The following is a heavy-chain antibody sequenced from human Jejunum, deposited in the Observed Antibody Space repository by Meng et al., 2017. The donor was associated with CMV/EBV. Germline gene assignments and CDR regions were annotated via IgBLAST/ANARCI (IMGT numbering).Heavy chain of an antibody. D-gene: IGHD3-3*01. CDR3: ARDRNQVYGVVVPYYYYSYGMDV. J-gene: IGHJ6*02. Sequence: WIRQAPGKGLEWIAYIDSTGNTFYHADSVKGRFTISRDNAKNSLSLQMSSLRAEDTAVYYCARDRNQVYGVVVPYYYYSYGMDVWGQGTTVTVSS. CDR2: IDSTGNTF. V-gene: IGHV3-11*04.